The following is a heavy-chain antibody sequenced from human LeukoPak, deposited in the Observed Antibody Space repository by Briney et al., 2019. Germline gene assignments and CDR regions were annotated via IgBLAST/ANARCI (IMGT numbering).Heavy chain of an antibody. V-gene: IGHV3-11*01. J-gene: IGHJ4*02. CDR3: AKGRGYSYGQFDY. CDR2: ISSSGNTI. D-gene: IGHD5-18*01. Sequence: GGSLRLSCAASGFTFSDYYMSWFRQAPGKGLEWVSYISSSGNTIYYADSMKGRFTISRDNAKNSLYLQMNSLRAEDTAVYYCAKGRGYSYGQFDYWGQGTLVTVSS. CDR1: GFTFSDYY.